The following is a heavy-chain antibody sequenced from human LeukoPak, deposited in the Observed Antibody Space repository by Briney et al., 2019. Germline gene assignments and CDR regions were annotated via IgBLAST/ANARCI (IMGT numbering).Heavy chain of an antibody. Sequence: SETLSLTCTVPGYSISSGYYWSWIRQPAGKGLEWIGRIYTSGSTNYNPSLKSRVTISLDTSKNHFSLKLSSVTAADTAVYYCARRHSYGSGSYYNIWGQGTLVTVSS. D-gene: IGHD3-10*01. J-gene: IGHJ4*02. CDR2: IYTSGST. CDR1: GYSISSGYY. V-gene: IGHV4-61*02. CDR3: ARRHSYGSGSYYNI.